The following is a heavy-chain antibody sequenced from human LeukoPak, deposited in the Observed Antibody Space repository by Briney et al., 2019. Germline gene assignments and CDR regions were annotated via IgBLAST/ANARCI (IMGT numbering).Heavy chain of an antibody. CDR2: IDWDDDK. J-gene: IGHJ6*03. V-gene: IGHV2-70*11. CDR3: ARMVSGYYYYMDV. CDR1: GFSLSTSDTSGMC. Sequence: SGPTLVNPTQTLTLTCTFSGFSLSTSDTSGMCVSWIRQPPGKALEWLARIDWDDDKYYSTSLKTRLTISKDTSKNQVVLTMTNMDPADTATYYCARMVSGYYYYMDVWGKGSTVTVSS. D-gene: IGHD2-8*01.